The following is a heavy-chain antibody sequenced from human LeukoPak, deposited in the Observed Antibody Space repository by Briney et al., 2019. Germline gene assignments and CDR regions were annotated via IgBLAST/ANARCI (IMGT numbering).Heavy chain of an antibody. CDR1: GFSFSSYA. D-gene: IGHD3-9*01. V-gene: IGHV3-21*01. CDR3: ARGHYDVLAASYKWTPDY. Sequence: GGSLRLSCAASGFSFSSYAMSWVRQAPGKGLEWVSSITSGGDYIYYADSVKGRFTTSRDNAKNSLSLQLNSLRVEDTAVYYCARGHYDVLAASYKWTPDYWGQGTLVTVSS. CDR2: ITSGGDYI. J-gene: IGHJ4*02.